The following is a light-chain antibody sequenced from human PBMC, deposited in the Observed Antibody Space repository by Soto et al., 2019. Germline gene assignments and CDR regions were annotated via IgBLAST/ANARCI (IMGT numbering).Light chain of an antibody. Sequence: EVVMTLSPATLSVSPGERATLSCRASQSVSSNFLAWYQQKPGQAPRLLIYGVSIRATGIPARFSGSGSGTEFTLTISSLQSEDFAVYYCQQYSAWPLTFGGGTKVEI. CDR1: QSVSSN. CDR2: GVS. J-gene: IGKJ4*01. CDR3: QQYSAWPLT. V-gene: IGKV3-15*01.